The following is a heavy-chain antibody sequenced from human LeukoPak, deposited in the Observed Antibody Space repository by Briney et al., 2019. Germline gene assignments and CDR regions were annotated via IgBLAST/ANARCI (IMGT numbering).Heavy chain of an antibody. CDR2: INTGTGNP. J-gene: IGHJ4*02. V-gene: IGHV7-4-1*02. CDR3: ASIGAHSFDY. CDR1: GYSFTSYA. Sequence: VASVKVSCKTSGYSFTSYAMNWVRQAPGQGLEFMGWINTGTGNPTYAQGFTGRFVFSLDTSVSTAYLQINILKPDDTAVYYCASIGAHSFDYWGQGTLVTVSS. D-gene: IGHD3-10*01.